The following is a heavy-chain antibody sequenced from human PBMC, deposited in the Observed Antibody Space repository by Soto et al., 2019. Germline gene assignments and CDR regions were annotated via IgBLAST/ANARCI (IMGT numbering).Heavy chain of an antibody. D-gene: IGHD3-9*01. CDR3: ARDPPLRYFDWSPDY. V-gene: IGHV3-66*01. Sequence: GGSLRLSCAASGFTVSSNYMSWVRQAPGKGLEWVSVIYSGGSTYYADSVKGRFTISRDNSKNTLYLQMNSLRAEDTAVYYCARDPPLRYFDWSPDYWGQGTLVTVSS. CDR1: GFTVSSNY. J-gene: IGHJ4*02. CDR2: IYSGGST.